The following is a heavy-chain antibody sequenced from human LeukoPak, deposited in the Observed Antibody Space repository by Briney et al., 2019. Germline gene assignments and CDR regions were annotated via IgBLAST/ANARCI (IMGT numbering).Heavy chain of an antibody. V-gene: IGHV4-4*02. Sequence: SETLSLTCAVSGGSISSSNWWSWVRQPPGKGLEWIGEIYHSGSTNYNPSLKSRVTISVDKSKNQFSLKLSSVTAADTAVYYCARGTWLLGPDGAFDIWGQGTMVTVSS. J-gene: IGHJ3*02. CDR2: IYHSGST. CDR1: GGSISSSNW. CDR3: ARGTWLLGPDGAFDI. D-gene: IGHD3-22*01.